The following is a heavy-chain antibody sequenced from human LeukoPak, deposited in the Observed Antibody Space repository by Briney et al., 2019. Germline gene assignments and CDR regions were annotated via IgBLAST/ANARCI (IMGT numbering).Heavy chain of an antibody. Sequence: PSETLSLTCAVYGGSFSGYYWSWIRQPPGKGLEWIGEINHSGSTNYNPSLKSRVTISVDTSKNQFSLKLSSVTAADTAVYYCARDSSAVAGFDYWGQGTLVTVSS. D-gene: IGHD6-19*01. CDR3: ARDSSAVAGFDY. J-gene: IGHJ4*02. CDR2: INHSGST. CDR1: GGSFSGYY. V-gene: IGHV4-34*01.